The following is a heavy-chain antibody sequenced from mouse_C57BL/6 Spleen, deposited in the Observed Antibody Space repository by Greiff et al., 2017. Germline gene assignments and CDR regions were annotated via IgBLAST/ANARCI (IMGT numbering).Heavy chain of an antibody. CDR2: IYPGDGYT. CDR1: GYAFSSSW. CDR3: ARKDYGSSHWYFDV. V-gene: IGHV1-82*01. D-gene: IGHD1-1*01. J-gene: IGHJ1*03. Sequence: VQLQQSGPELVKPGASVTISCKASGYAFSSSWMNWVKQRPGKGLAWIGRIYPGDGYTNYNGKFKGKATLTADKSSSTAYMQLSSLTSEDSAVYFGARKDYGSSHWYFDVWGTGTTVTVSS.